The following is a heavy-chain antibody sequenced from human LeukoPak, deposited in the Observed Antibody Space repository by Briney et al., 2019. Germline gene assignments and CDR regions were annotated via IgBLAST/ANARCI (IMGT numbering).Heavy chain of an antibody. CDR3: ARQEGSYFRFDY. J-gene: IGHJ4*01. CDR1: GYTFTSYY. CDR2: INPNGGST. V-gene: IGHV1-46*01. Sequence: GASVKVSCKASGYTFTSYYMHWVRQAPGQGLEWMGIINPNGGSTSYAQKFQGRVTMTRDTSTSTVYMELSSLRSEDTAVYYCARQEGSYFRFDYWDHGSLVTVSS. D-gene: IGHD1-26*01.